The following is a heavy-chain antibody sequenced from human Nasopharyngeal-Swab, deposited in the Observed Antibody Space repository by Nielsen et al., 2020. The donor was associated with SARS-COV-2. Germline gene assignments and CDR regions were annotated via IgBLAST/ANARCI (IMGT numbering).Heavy chain of an antibody. CDR1: GFTFSSYA. CDR3: ARGSGDYGNTRSNLAFDY. Sequence: GESLKISCAASGFTFSSYAMSWVRQAPGKGLEWVSVIYSGGSSTYYADSVKGRFTISRDNSKNTLYLQMNSLRAEDTAVYYCARGSGDYGNTRSNLAFDYWGQGTLVTVSS. J-gene: IGHJ4*02. CDR2: IYSGGSST. D-gene: IGHD4-11*01. V-gene: IGHV3-23*03.